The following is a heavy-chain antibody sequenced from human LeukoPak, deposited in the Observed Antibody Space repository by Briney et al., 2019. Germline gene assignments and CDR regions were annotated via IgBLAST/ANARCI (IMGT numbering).Heavy chain of an antibody. CDR3: ARDGTRKTPQNAFDI. CDR2: IYYSGST. D-gene: IGHD2-2*01. CDR1: GGSISSGGYY. V-gene: IGHV4-31*03. Sequence: SETLSLTCTVSGGSISSGGYYWSWIRQHPGKGLEWIGYIYYSGSTYYNPSLKSRVTISVDTPKNQFSLKLSSVTAADTAVYYCARDGTRKTPQNAFDIWGQGTMVTVSS. J-gene: IGHJ3*02.